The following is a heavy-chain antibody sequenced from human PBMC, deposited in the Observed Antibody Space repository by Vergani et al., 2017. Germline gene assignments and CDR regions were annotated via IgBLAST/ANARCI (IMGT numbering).Heavy chain of an antibody. D-gene: IGHD3-3*01. CDR1: GGSISSYY. CDR3: ARHVLEYYDFWSGYSNWFDP. J-gene: IGHJ5*02. V-gene: IGHV4-59*08. CDR2: IYYRGST. Sequence: QVQLQESGPGLVKPSETLSLTCTVSGGSISSYYWSWIRQPPGKGLEWIGYIYYRGSTYYNPSLKSRVTISVDTSKNQFSLTLSSVTAADTAVDYWARHVLEYYDFWSGYSNWFDPWGQGTLVTVSS.